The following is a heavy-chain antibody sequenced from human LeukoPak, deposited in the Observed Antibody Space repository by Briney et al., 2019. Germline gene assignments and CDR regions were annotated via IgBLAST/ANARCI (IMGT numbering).Heavy chain of an antibody. Sequence: SETLSLTCNVSGTSLNNYWWSWIRQPPGTGLEWIGKIYYTGNTNYNPSLKSRVSISVDTSKSQFSLTLRSVSAADTAVYYCARRPYYYDTSNPAYYYYMDVWGKGTTVTVSS. J-gene: IGHJ6*03. CDR2: IYYTGNT. D-gene: IGHD3-22*01. CDR3: ARRPYYYDTSNPAYYYYMDV. V-gene: IGHV4-59*08. CDR1: GTSLNNYW.